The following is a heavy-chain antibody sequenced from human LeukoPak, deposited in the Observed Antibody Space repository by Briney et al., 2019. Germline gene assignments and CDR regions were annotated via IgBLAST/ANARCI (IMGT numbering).Heavy chain of an antibody. Sequence: PGGSLRLSCAASGFTFSSYAMSWVRQAPGKGLEWVSSISSSSSYIYYADSVKGRFTISRDNAKNSLYLQMNSLRAEDTAVYYCAREFTVPYLGYFDLWGRGTLVTVSS. CDR3: AREFTVPYLGYFDL. J-gene: IGHJ2*01. CDR1: GFTFSSYA. D-gene: IGHD4-17*01. CDR2: ISSSSSYI. V-gene: IGHV3-21*01.